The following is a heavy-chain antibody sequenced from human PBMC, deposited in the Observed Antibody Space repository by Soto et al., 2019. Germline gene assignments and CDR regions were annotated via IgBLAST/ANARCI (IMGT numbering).Heavy chain of an antibody. V-gene: IGHV3-33*01. CDR2: IWDDGSNQ. J-gene: IGHJ6*02. D-gene: IGHD6-13*01. CDR1: GFILSSYG. CDR3: ARVRSSSWPDYYYGIDV. Sequence: QEQLAESGGGVVQPGRSLRLSCVASGFILSSYGMHWVRQAPGKGLEWVAVIWDDGSNQYYADSVKGRFTISRDNSKHTLYLQMNSLRAEDTAVYYCARVRSSSWPDYYYGIDVWGQGTTVTVSS.